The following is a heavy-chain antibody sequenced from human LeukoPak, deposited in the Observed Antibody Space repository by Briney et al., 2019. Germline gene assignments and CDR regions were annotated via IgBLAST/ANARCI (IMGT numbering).Heavy chain of an antibody. J-gene: IGHJ4*02. CDR3: ARSRYGDSPAY. D-gene: IGHD4-17*01. Sequence: GGSLRLSCAASAFTFSDYSMNWVRQAPGKGLEWVSSISTSSRYIYYADSVKGRFTISRDNAENSLYLQMNSLRAEDTAVYYCARSRYGDSPAYWGQGTLVTVSS. CDR1: AFTFSDYS. V-gene: IGHV3-21*01. CDR2: ISTSSRYI.